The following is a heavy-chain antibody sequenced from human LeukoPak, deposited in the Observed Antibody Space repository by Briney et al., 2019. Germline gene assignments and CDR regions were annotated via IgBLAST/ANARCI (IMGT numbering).Heavy chain of an antibody. Sequence: GGSLRLSCAASGLTFSSHSMNWVRQAPGKGLDWVSYISSGSSTMYYADSVKGRFTISRDNAKNSLYLPMNSLRAEDTAVYYCARGRTAGSSAFDFWGPGTMVTVSS. CDR1: GLTFSSHS. J-gene: IGHJ3*01. CDR2: ISSGSSTM. CDR3: ARGRTAGSSAFDF. D-gene: IGHD4-17*01. V-gene: IGHV3-48*04.